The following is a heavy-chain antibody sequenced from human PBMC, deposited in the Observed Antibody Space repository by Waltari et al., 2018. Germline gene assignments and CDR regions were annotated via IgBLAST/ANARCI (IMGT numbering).Heavy chain of an antibody. D-gene: IGHD3-10*01. CDR2: IYYSGRT. CDR1: GGSISSSSYY. CDR3: ARDSGVQGVPPIY. V-gene: IGHV4-39*07. Sequence: QLQLQESGPGLVKPSETLSLTCTVSGGSISSSSYYWGWIRQPPGKGLAWIGSIYYSGRTYYNPSLKSRVTISGDTSKNQFSLKLSSVTAADTAVYYCARDSGVQGVPPIYWGQGTLVTVSS. J-gene: IGHJ4*02.